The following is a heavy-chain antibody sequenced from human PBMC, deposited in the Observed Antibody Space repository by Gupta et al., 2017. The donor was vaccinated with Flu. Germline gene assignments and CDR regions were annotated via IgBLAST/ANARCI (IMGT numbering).Heavy chain of an antibody. D-gene: IGHD3-10*01. V-gene: IGHV4-39*01. CDR3: ARHGEGVEFLQDYYMDV. J-gene: IGHJ6*03. Sequence: PGKGLGWIGSIYYSGSTYYNPSLKSRVTISVDTSKNQFSLKLSSVTAADTAVYYCARHGEGVEFLQDYYMDVWGKGTTVTVSS. CDR2: IYYSGST.